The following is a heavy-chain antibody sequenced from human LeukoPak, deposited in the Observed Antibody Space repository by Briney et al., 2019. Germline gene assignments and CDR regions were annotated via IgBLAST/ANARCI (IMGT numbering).Heavy chain of an antibody. V-gene: IGHV3-43D*03. CDR2: ISWDGGST. J-gene: IGHJ6*03. CDR1: GFPFDDYA. D-gene: IGHD1-26*01. CDR3: AKDAVGATAYYYYYYMDV. Sequence: GGSLRLSCAASGFPFDDYAMHWVRQAPGKGREWVSLISWDGGSTYYADSVKGRFTISRDNSKNSLYLQMNSLRAEDTALYYCAKDAVGATAYYYYYYMDVWGKGTTVTVSS.